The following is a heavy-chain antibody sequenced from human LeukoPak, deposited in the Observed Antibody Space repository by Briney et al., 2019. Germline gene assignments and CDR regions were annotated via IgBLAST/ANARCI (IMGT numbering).Heavy chain of an antibody. J-gene: IGHJ4*02. D-gene: IGHD3-10*01. CDR1: GYSISSSNW. Sequence: SDTLSLTCAVSGYSISSSNWWGWIRQPPGRGLEWVGHIYYSGSVYYNPSFKSRVTMSEDTSKNQFSLKLSSVTDVDTAVYYCASYGSGSYYGFDYWGQGTLVTVSS. CDR3: ASYGSGSYYGFDY. V-gene: IGHV4-28*05. CDR2: IYYSGSV.